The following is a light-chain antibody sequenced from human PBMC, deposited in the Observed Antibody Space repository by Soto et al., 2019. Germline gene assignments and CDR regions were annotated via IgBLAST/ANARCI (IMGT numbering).Light chain of an antibody. CDR3: QHYNNWPPWT. V-gene: IGKV3-15*01. Sequence: EIVMTQSPATLSVSPVERATLSCRASQSVSSNLAWYQQKPGQAPRLLIYGASTRATGIPARFSGSGSGTEFTLTISSLQSEDFAVYYCQHYNNWPPWTFGQGTKVDIK. J-gene: IGKJ1*01. CDR1: QSVSSN. CDR2: GAS.